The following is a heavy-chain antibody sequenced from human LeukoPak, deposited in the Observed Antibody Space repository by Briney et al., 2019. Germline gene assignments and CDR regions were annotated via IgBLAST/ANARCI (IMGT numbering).Heavy chain of an antibody. Sequence: ATVKVSCKASGFTFTGYYMHWVRQAPGQGLEWMGWINPNSGGTNYAQKFQGRVTMTRDTSITTAYMELTSLRSDDTAVYYCARDLFYSVSGTYYNVGRVFNYWGQGTLVTVSS. D-gene: IGHD3-10*01. CDR2: INPNSGGT. CDR1: GFTFTGYY. J-gene: IGHJ4*02. V-gene: IGHV1-2*02. CDR3: ARDLFYSVSGTYYNVGRVFNY.